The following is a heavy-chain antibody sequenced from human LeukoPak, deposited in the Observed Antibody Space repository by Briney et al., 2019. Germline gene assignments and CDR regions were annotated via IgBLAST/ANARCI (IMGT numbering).Heavy chain of an antibody. CDR1: GFTFSTYS. CDR2: LSSSSSYI. J-gene: IGHJ4*02. D-gene: IGHD3-3*02. CDR3: ARDRVLVDY. V-gene: IGHV3-21*01. Sequence: PGGSLRLSCAASGFTFSTYSMNWVRQAPGKGLEWVSSLSSSSSYIFYSDSVKGRFTISRDNAKNSVYLQMNSLRAEDTAVYFCARDRVLVDYWGQGTLVTVSS.